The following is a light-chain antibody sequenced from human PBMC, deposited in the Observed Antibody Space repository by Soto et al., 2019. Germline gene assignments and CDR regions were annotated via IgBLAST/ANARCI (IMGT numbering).Light chain of an antibody. CDR1: QSVSSSY. V-gene: IGKV3-20*01. CDR2: AAS. Sequence: EIVLTQSPGTLSLSPGERATLSCRASQSVSSSYLAWYQQKPGQAPRLLIYAASSRATGIPDRFSGSGSGTDFTLTISTLQPQDSEVYYSQQYGSSALYTFGQGTKVDIK. J-gene: IGKJ2*01. CDR3: QQYGSSALYT.